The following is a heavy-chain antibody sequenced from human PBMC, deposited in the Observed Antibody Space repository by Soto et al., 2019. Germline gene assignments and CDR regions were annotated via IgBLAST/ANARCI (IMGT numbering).Heavy chain of an antibody. Sequence: PGKGLEWIGEIYHSGSTNYNPSLKSRVTISVDKSKNQFSLKLSSVTAADTAVYYCVRFEERGYAGNYHSVLDVWRQGTTVIV. CDR3: VRFEERGYAGNYHSVLDV. J-gene: IGHJ6*01. D-gene: IGHD5-12*01. CDR2: IYHSGST. V-gene: IGHV4-4*02.